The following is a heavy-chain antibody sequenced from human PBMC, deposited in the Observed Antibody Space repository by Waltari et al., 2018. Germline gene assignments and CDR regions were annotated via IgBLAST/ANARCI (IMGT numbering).Heavy chain of an antibody. V-gene: IGHV3-23*01. J-gene: IGHJ4*02. Sequence: EVQLLESGGGLVQPGGSLRLSCSASGFNFSNSAMSWVRQAPGKGLVWVSAISDNGGRTKYIESVKGRFSISRDNSNNTLNLQMNSMRAEDTAMYYCAKGGISGVVMFYWGPGTLVTVSS. CDR2: ISDNGGRT. D-gene: IGHD3-3*01. CDR1: GFNFSNSA. CDR3: AKGGISGVVMFY.